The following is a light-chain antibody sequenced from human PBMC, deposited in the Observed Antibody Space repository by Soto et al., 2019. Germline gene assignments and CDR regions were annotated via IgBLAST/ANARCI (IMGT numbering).Light chain of an antibody. CDR3: SSYAGSNNQV. J-gene: IGLJ1*01. CDR1: SSDVGGYNY. CDR2: DVS. Sequence: QSALTQPPSASGSPGQSVTISCTGTSSDVGGYNYVSWYQQHPGNAPKLMINDVSKRPSGVPDRFSGSKSGNTASLTVSGLQAEEEADYYCSSYAGSNNQVFGTGTKLTVL. V-gene: IGLV2-8*01.